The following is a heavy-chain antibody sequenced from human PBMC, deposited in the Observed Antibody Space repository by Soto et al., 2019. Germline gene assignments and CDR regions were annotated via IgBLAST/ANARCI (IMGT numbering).Heavy chain of an antibody. D-gene: IGHD1-1*01. J-gene: IGHJ3*02. CDR1: GLTVSGKKY. Sequence: DVQLVESGGGLIQPGGSLRLSCAAFGLTVSGKKYLAWVRQAPGKGLEWLSGLYDVDGTYYADSVKGRFTVSRDSSQSVVYLQMHSLRPDDTAVYYCASWQLQEHVYDIWGLGTAVTVSS. CDR3: ASWQLQEHVYDI. CDR2: LYDVDGT. V-gene: IGHV3-53*01.